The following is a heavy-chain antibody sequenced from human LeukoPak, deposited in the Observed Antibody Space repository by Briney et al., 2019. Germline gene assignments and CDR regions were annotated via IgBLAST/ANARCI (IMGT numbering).Heavy chain of an antibody. Sequence: SSETLSLTCTVPGGSICGSYRSWIRQPPGKGLEWIAYMYNSGSTNYNPSLKSRVTISIDTSKNQFSLKLSSLTAADTAIYYCARGIESYGDYGYWGQGILVTVSS. CDR2: MYNSGST. D-gene: IGHD4-17*01. CDR1: GGSICGSY. CDR3: ARGIESYGDYGY. V-gene: IGHV4-59*01. J-gene: IGHJ4*02.